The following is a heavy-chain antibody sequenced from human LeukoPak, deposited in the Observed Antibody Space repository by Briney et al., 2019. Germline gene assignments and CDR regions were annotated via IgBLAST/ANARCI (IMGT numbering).Heavy chain of an antibody. D-gene: IGHD3-3*02. V-gene: IGHV3-30*01. CDR2: ISSDGTNK. Sequence: PGRSLRLSCATSGFTFSSYAMHWVRQAPGKGLEWVAVISSDGTNKYYADSVKGQFTISRDNSKNTLYLQMNSLRAEDTAVYYCARVSIFGVVIPPDYWGQGTLVTVSS. CDR3: ARVSIFGVVIPPDY. CDR1: GFTFSSYA. J-gene: IGHJ4*02.